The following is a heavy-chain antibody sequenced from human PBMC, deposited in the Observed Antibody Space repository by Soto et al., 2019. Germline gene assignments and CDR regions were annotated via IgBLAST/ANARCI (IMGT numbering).Heavy chain of an antibody. CDR1: GGSVSRDSNF. CDR3: ARDDRTNNWNYANWFDP. D-gene: IGHD1-7*01. Sequence: PSETLSLTCTVSGGSVSRDSNFWSWIRQPPGKGLEWIGYIYYSGPSRYNPSLESRVTISIDSSKNQVSLTLTSVTAADTAVYYCARDDRTNNWNYANWFDPWGQGTLVTVSS. V-gene: IGHV4-61*01. CDR2: IYYSGPS. J-gene: IGHJ5*02.